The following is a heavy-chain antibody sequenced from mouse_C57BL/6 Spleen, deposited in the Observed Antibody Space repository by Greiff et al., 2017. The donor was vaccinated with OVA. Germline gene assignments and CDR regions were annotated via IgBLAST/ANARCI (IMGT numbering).Heavy chain of an antibody. CDR1: GYTFTSYG. J-gene: IGHJ3*01. D-gene: IGHD1-1*01. Sequence: VNLVESGAELARPGASVKLSCKASGYTFTSYGISWVKQRTGQGLEWIGEIYPRSGNTYYNEKFKGKATLTADKSSSTAYMELRSLTSEDSAVYFCANYGSSPFAYWGQGTLVTVSA. CDR2: IYPRSGNT. V-gene: IGHV1-81*01. CDR3: ANYGSSPFAY.